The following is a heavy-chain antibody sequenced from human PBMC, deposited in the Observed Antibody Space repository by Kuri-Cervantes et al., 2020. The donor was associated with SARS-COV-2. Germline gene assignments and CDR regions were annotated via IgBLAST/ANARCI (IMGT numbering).Heavy chain of an antibody. J-gene: IGHJ4*02. D-gene: IGHD5-12*01. CDR2: INHSGST. CDR1: GGSFSGYY. Sequence: WEPLSLTCAAYGGSFSGYYWTWIRQPPGKGLEWIREINHSGSTNYNLSLKSRVTISVDTSKNQFSLKLSSVTAADTAVYYCARASGYDFPLDYWGQGTLVTVSS. V-gene: IGHV4-34*01. CDR3: ARASGYDFPLDY.